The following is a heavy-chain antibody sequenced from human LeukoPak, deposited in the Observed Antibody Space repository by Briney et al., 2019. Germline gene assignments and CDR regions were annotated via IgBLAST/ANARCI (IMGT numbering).Heavy chain of an antibody. J-gene: IGHJ4*02. CDR3: AKGRYDFWSGYLTD. D-gene: IGHD3-3*01. CDR1: GFTFSSYA. CDR2: ISGSGGST. V-gene: IGHV3-23*01. Sequence: GGSLRLSCAASGFTFSSYAMSWVRQAPGKGLEWVSVISGSGGSTYYADSVKGRFTISRDNSKNTLYLQMNSLRAEDTAVYYCAKGRYDFWSGYLTDWGQGTLVTVSS.